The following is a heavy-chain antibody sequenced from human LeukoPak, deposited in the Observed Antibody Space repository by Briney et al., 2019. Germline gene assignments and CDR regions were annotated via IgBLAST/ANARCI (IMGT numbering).Heavy chain of an antibody. CDR3: ARHSSGIAARQFDY. V-gene: IGHV4-4*09. J-gene: IGHJ4*02. D-gene: IGHD6-6*01. Sequence: SETLSLTCTVSGGSISSYYWSWIRQPPGKGLEWIGYIYTSGSTNYNPSLKSRVTISVDTSKNQSSLKLSSVSAADTAVYYCARHSSGIAARQFDYWGQGTLVNVSS. CDR1: GGSISSYY. CDR2: IYTSGST.